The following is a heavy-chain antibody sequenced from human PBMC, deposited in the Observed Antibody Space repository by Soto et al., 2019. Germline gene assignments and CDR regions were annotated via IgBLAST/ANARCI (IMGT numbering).Heavy chain of an antibody. V-gene: IGHV6-1*01. CDR1: GDSVSSNSAA. CDR3: SRETPGIAVAAHFDY. J-gene: IGHJ4*02. Sequence: SQTLSLPCAISGDSVSSNSAAWNWIRQSPSRGLEWLGRTYYRSKWYNDYAVSVKSRITINPDTSKNQFSLQLNSVTPEDTAVYYCSRETPGIAVAAHFDYWGQGTLVTVSS. D-gene: IGHD6-19*01. CDR2: TYYRSKWYN.